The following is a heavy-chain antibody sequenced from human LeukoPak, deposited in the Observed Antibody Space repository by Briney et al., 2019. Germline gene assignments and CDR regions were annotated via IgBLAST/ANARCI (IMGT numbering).Heavy chain of an antibody. D-gene: IGHD6-19*01. Sequence: SETLSLTCTVSGYSISSGYYWGWIRQPPGKGLEWIGSIYHSGSTYYNPSLKSRVTISVDTSKNQFSLKLSSVTAADTAVYYCARLEAVAGTNYFDYWGQGTLVTVSS. CDR1: GYSISSGYY. J-gene: IGHJ4*02. CDR2: IYHSGST. CDR3: ARLEAVAGTNYFDY. V-gene: IGHV4-38-2*02.